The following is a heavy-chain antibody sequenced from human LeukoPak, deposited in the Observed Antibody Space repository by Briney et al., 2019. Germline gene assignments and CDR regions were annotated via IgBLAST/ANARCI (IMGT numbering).Heavy chain of an antibody. CDR2: ISSSSSYI. CDR3: ARSGYTHEVFDY. CDR1: EFTFTSYT. V-gene: IGHV3-21*01. J-gene: IGHJ4*02. Sequence: PGGSLRLSCAASEFTFTSYTMNWVRQAPGKGLEWVSSISSSSSYIYYADSVKGRFTMSRDNAKNSLYLQMNSLRAEDAAVYYCARSGYTHEVFDYWGQGTLVTVSS. D-gene: IGHD5-12*01.